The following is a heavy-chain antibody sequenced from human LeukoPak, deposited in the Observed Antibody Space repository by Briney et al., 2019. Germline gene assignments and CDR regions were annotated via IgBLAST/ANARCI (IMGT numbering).Heavy chain of an antibody. D-gene: IGHD6-13*01. CDR2: IVPILGTA. CDR1: GGTLSTYA. CDR3: ARVPQGSSWPYYFDY. J-gene: IGHJ4*02. Sequence: ASVKVSCKASGGTLSTYAISWVRQAPGQGLEWVGRIVPILGTANYAQNFQGRVTITADRSTTTAYMELSSLRSEDTAVYYCARVPQGSSWPYYFDYWGQGTLVTVSS. V-gene: IGHV1-69*04.